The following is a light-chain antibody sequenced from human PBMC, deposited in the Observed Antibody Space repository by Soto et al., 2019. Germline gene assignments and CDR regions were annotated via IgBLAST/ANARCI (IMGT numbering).Light chain of an antibody. CDR2: VVS. V-gene: IGLV2-14*01. J-gene: IGLJ1*01. CDR3: SLYTSSDTPYV. Sequence: QSALTQPASVSGSPGQSITISCTGTSSDVGAYDYVSWYQQHPDKAPKLIIYVVSNRPSGVSNRSSGSKSGNTASLTISGFQAEDEADYYCSLYTSSDTPYVFGTGTKVTVL. CDR1: SSDVGAYDY.